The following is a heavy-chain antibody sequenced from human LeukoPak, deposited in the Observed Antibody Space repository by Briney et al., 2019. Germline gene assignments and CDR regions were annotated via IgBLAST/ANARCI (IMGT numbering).Heavy chain of an antibody. CDR2: INAGNGNT. CDR3: ARARRARSDHYYDSSGYTGFGY. J-gene: IGHJ4*02. V-gene: IGHV1-3*03. D-gene: IGHD3-22*01. CDR1: GYTFTSYA. Sequence: ASVKVSCKASGYTFTSYAMHWVRQAPGQRLEWMGWINAGNGNTKYSQEFQGRVTITRDTSASTAYMELSSLRSEDMAVYYCARARRARSDHYYDSSGYTGFGYWGQGTLVTVSS.